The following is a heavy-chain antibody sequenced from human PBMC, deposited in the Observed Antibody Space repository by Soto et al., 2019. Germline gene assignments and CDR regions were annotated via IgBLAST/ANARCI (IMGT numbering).Heavy chain of an antibody. Sequence: GGSLRLSCAASGFTFSSYWMHWVRQAPGKGLVWVSRINSDGSSTSYADSVKGRFTISRDNAKNTLYLQMNSLRAEDTAVYYCAREKAENYYDSSGYYVNYYYGMDVWGQGTTVTVSS. CDR1: GFTFSSYW. J-gene: IGHJ6*02. V-gene: IGHV3-74*01. CDR2: INSDGSST. D-gene: IGHD3-22*01. CDR3: AREKAENYYDSSGYYVNYYYGMDV.